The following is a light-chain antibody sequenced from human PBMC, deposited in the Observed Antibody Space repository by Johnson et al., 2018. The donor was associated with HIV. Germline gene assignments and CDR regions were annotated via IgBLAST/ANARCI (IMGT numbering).Light chain of an antibody. CDR2: DNN. CDR1: SSNIGNNY. CDR3: GTWDSSLTVGV. Sequence: QSVLTQPPSVSAAPGQKVTISCSGSSSNIGNNYVSWYQQLPGTAPKLLIYDNNKRPPGIPDRFSGSKSGTSATLGITGLQTGDEADYYCGTWDSSLTVGVFGSGTKVTVL. J-gene: IGLJ1*01. V-gene: IGLV1-51*01.